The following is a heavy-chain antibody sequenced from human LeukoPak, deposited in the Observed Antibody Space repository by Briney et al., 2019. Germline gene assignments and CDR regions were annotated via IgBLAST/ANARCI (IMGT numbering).Heavy chain of an antibody. CDR2: IYAPGSS. CDR1: GDSISVYY. V-gene: IGHV4-4*07. Sequence: PSETLSLTCTVSGDSISVYYWAWIRQPAGKGLEWIGHIYAPGSSNYSPSFKSRVTMSIDMSNNQFYLRLNSVTAADTAMYYCARDLEDFDSPANDYWGQGTHVIVSP. CDR3: ARDLEDFDSPANDY. D-gene: IGHD2-15*01. J-gene: IGHJ4*02.